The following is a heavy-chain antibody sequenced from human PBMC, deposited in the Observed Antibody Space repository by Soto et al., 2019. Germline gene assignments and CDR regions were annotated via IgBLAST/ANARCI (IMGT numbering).Heavy chain of an antibody. CDR3: VRGGGGGLFDP. V-gene: IGHV3-11*06. CDR2: ISPGSRYP. J-gene: IGHJ5*02. Sequence: GESLKISCASSGFTFSDYYMSWIRQAAGKGLEWLSYISPGSRYPAYADSVKGRFTISRDNARRSLSLQMNSLTVDDTANYYCVRGGGGGLFDPWGQGSMVTVSS. D-gene: IGHD2-15*01. CDR1: GFTFSDYY.